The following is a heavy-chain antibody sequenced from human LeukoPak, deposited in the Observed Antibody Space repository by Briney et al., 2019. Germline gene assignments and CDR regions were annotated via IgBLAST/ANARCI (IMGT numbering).Heavy chain of an antibody. J-gene: IGHJ4*02. Sequence: GESLKISCAASGYSFTNYWIGWVRQMPGKGLEWMGVIWPGDSDTRYSPSFQGQVTISADKSISPAYLQWSSLKASDSAIYYCARQGIAVSGTYFGNWGQGTLVTVSS. D-gene: IGHD6-19*01. CDR2: IWPGDSDT. CDR3: ARQGIAVSGTYFGN. CDR1: GYSFTNYW. V-gene: IGHV5-51*01.